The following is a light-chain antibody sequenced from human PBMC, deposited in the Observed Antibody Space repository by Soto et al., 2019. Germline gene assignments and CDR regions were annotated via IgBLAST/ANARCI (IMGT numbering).Light chain of an antibody. J-gene: IGLJ3*02. V-gene: IGLV1-44*01. CDR2: SND. CDR1: SSNIGSDT. CDR3: AAWDDSLNGWV. Sequence: QSVLTQPPSASGTPGQRVTISCSGSSSNIGSDTVNWYRQLPGTAPKLLIYSNDQRPSGVPDRFSGSKSGTSASLAISGLQSEDEADYYSAAWDDSLNGWVFGGGTKVTVL.